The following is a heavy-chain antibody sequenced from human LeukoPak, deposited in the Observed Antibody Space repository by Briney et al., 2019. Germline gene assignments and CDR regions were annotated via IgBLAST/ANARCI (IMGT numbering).Heavy chain of an antibody. V-gene: IGHV4-34*01. CDR1: GGSFSGYY. J-gene: IGHJ6*03. CDR2: INHSGST. D-gene: IGHD6-6*01. Sequence: PSETLSLTCAVYGGSFSGYYWSWIRQPPGKGLEWIGEINHSGSTNYNPSLKSRVTISVDTSKNQFSLKLSSVTAADTAVYYCARGRIAAHPLDYYYYMDVWGKGTTVTASS. CDR3: ARGRIAAHPLDYYYYMDV.